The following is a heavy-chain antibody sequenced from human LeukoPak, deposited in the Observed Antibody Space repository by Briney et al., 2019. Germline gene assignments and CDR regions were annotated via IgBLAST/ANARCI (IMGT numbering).Heavy chain of an antibody. CDR2: INHSGST. J-gene: IGHJ4*02. D-gene: IGHD2-2*01. CDR3: ASSGGDIVVVPAAHLEY. CDR1: GGSFSGYY. V-gene: IGHV4-34*01. Sequence: SETLSLTCAVYGGSFSGYYWSWIRQPPGKGLELIGEINHSGSTSYNPSLKSRVTISVDTSKNQFSLRLSSVTAADTAVYYCASSGGDIVVVPAAHLEYWGQGTLVTVSS.